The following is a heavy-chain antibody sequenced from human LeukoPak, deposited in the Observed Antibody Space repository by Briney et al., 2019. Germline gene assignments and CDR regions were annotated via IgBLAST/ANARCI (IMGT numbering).Heavy chain of an antibody. Sequence: GLSLTISCTVSAYSFTISCIAWAGYVPGKGLDWSGSFYCGDSHTRYRPSLQGQLPIPADKPISTAYLQWSSLKASDTAMYYCARTPSGYRYYMDGWGKGTTVTVCS. CDR1: AYSFTISC. CDR2: FYCGDSHT. D-gene: IGHD3-22*01. CDR3: ARTPSGYRYYMDG. V-gene: IGHV5-51*04. J-gene: IGHJ6*03.